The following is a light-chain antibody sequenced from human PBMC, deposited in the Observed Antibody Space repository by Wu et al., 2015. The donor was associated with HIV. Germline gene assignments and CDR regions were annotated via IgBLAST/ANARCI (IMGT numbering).Light chain of an antibody. V-gene: IGKV1-39*01. J-gene: IGKJ1*01. Sequence: DIQMTQSPSSLSASVGDRVTITCRASQSISNYLNWYQQKPGKAPQLLIYAASSLQSGVPPRFSGSGSGTDFTLTISSLQPEDSATYYCQQSYSSLWTFGQGTKV. CDR1: QSISNY. CDR3: QQSYSSLWT. CDR2: AAS.